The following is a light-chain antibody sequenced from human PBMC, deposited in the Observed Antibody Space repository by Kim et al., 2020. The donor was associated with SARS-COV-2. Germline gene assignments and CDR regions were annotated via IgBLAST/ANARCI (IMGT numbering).Light chain of an antibody. CDR1: QGISSY. J-gene: IGKJ5*01. CDR2: AAS. V-gene: IGKV1-9*01. CDR3: QQLNSYPVT. Sequence: IQLTQSQSSLSASVGDRVTITCRASQGISSYLAWYQQMTGKAPKLLIYAASTLQSGVPSRFSGSGSGTDFTLTISSLQPEDFATYYCQQLNSYPVTFGQGTRVEIK.